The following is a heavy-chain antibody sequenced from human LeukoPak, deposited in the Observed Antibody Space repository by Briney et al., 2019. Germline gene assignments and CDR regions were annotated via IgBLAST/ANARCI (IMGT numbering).Heavy chain of an antibody. CDR3: EREPLGYCSSTSCYYFDY. V-gene: IGHV4-34*01. J-gene: IGHJ4*02. CDR2: INHSGST. CDR1: GGSFSGYY. D-gene: IGHD2-2*01. Sequence: SETLSLTCAVYGGSFSGYYWSWIRQPPGKGLEWIGEINHSGSTNYNPSLKSRVTISVDTSKNQFSLKLSSVTAADTAVYYCEREPLGYCSSTSCYYFDYWGQGTLVTVSS.